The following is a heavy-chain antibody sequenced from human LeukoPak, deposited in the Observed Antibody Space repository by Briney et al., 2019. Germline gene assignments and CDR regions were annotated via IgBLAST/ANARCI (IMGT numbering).Heavy chain of an antibody. CDR1: RFTFGTFA. V-gene: IGHV3-23*01. CDR2: IGNTEK. D-gene: IGHD7-27*01. J-gene: IGHJ4*02. Sequence: GGSLRLSCVASRFTFGTFAMSWVRQAPGKGLEWVSGIGNTEKYYSDSVKGRFTISRDNSKSTIYLHMSNLRAEDTALYYCARDGQAFNSNWDYFEYWGQGTPVTVSS. CDR3: ARDGQAFNSNWDYFEY.